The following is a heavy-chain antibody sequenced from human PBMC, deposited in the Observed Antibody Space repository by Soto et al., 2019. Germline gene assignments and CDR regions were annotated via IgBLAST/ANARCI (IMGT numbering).Heavy chain of an antibody. D-gene: IGHD1-7*01. J-gene: IGHJ6*02. CDR2: IIPIFGTA. Sequence: QVPLVQSGAEVKKPGSSVKVSCKASGGTFSSYAISWVRQAPGQGLEWMGGIIPIFGTANYAQKFQGRVTITADESTSTAYMELSSLRSEDTAVYYCAGPPELTRIYYYYGMDGWGQGTTVTVSS. V-gene: IGHV1-69*12. CDR1: GGTFSSYA. CDR3: AGPPELTRIYYYYGMDG.